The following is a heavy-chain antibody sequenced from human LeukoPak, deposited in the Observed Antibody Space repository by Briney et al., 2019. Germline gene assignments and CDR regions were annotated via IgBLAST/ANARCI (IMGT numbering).Heavy chain of an antibody. CDR3: SRSRRDGYNWDAFDI. D-gene: IGHD5-24*01. V-gene: IGHV3-21*01. CDR1: GFTFSTYT. CDR2: ISLRSGYI. Sequence: GGSLRLSCAASGFTFSTYTMNWVRQAPGRWLEWVSSISLRSGYIAYADSLKGRFTVSRDNAKDSLFLQMSGLRAEDTAIYYCSRSRRDGYNWDAFDIWGQGTMVTVSS. J-gene: IGHJ3*02.